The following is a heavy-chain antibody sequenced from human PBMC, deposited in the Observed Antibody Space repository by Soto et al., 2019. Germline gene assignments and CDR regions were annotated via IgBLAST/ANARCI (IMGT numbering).Heavy chain of an antibody. CDR1: GFTFSDNA. V-gene: IGHV3-23*01. CDR2: ISDDGDST. J-gene: IGHJ6*02. D-gene: IGHD2-2*01. Sequence: EMQLLESGGDLVQPGGSLRLSCGASGFTFSDNAMTWVRQAPGKGLEWVSSISDDGDSTYYADSVKGRFTISRDNSKNTLFLQMSSLGAEDTAVYYCAKSLSTAVNYGMDVWGQGTSVTVSS. CDR3: AKSLSTAVNYGMDV.